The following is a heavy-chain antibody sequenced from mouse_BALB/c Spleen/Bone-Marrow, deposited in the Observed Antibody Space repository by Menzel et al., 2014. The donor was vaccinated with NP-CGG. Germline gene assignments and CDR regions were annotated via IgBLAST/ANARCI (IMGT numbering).Heavy chain of an antibody. CDR2: IDPYNGDT. CDR1: GYAFTSYN. D-gene: IGHD2-1*01. CDR3: ASCGNYEAWFAY. V-gene: IGHV1S135*01. J-gene: IGHJ3*01. Sequence: QLQESGPELVKPGASVKVSCKASGYAFTSYNIYWVKQSHGKSLEWIGYIDPYNGDTNYNQEFKVKATLTVDKSSSTAYMHLNSLTSEDSAVYYCASCGNYEAWFAYWAKGLWSLSLQ.